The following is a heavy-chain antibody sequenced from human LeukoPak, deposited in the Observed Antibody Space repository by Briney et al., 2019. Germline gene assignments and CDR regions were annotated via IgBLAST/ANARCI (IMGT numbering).Heavy chain of an antibody. V-gene: IGHV5-10-1*01. CDR1: GYSFTSYW. CDR2: IDSRDSYT. Sequence: GEALKISCKGSGYSFTSYWIGWVRQMPGKGLEWMGRIDSRDSYTNYSPSFQGHVTISADKSISTAYLQWSSLKASDTAMYYCARHDYGDLPFFDYWGQGTLVTVSS. J-gene: IGHJ4*02. D-gene: IGHD4-17*01. CDR3: ARHDYGDLPFFDY.